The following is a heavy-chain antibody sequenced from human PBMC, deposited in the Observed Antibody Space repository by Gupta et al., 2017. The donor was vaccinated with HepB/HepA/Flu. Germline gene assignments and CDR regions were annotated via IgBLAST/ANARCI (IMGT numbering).Heavy chain of an antibody. CDR3: ARGMYNYGYYFDY. V-gene: IGHV5-51*01. CDR1: GFAFRTYW. CDR2: IYPGDSDT. J-gene: IGHJ4*02. Sequence: EVQLVQSGAEVKNSGESLKISCKGFGFAFRTYWLAWLRQMPGKGLEWMGMIYPGDSDTRYSPSLQGQVAISADKSINTVYLQLSSLKASDSAMYYCARGMYNYGYYFDYWGQGSLVTVSS. D-gene: IGHD5-18*01.